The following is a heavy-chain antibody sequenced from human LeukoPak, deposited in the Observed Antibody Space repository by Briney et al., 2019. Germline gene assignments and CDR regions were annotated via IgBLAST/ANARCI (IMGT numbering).Heavy chain of an antibody. CDR3: ARVSGRPGKKLLDY. CDR2: IYYSGTA. CDR1: GGSISSGGYY. Sequence: KSSQTLSLTCTVSGGSISSGGYYWSWVRQHPEKGLEWIGYIYYSGTAYYNPSLKSRVTISVDTSKNQFSLKLSSVTAADTAVYYCARVSGRPGKKLLDYWGQGTLVTVSS. V-gene: IGHV4-31*03. J-gene: IGHJ4*02. D-gene: IGHD4-23*01.